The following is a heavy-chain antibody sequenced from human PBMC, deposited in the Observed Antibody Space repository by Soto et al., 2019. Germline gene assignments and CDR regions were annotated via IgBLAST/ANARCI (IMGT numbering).Heavy chain of an antibody. CDR3: ARGASGGSGWNYYYYYGVDV. Sequence: QVQLVESGGGLVKPGGSLRLSCAASGFTLSDHYMSWIRQAPGKGLEWVSYISRSSSYTDYADSVKGRFTISRDNAKNSLYLQMNSLRAEDTAVYYCARGASGGSGWNYYYYYGVDVWGQGTTVTVSS. CDR1: GFTLSDHY. D-gene: IGHD6-19*01. J-gene: IGHJ6*02. V-gene: IGHV3-11*05. CDR2: ISRSSSYT.